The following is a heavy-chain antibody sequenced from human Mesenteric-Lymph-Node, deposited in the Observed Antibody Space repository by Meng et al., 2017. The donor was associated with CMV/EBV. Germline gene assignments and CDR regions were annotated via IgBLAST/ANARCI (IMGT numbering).Heavy chain of an antibody. CDR1: GGSISSSSYQ. CDR3: ARDLLWFGELLAPLDS. V-gene: IGHV4-39*07. Sequence: SETLSLTCTVSGGSISSSSYQWGWIRQPPGKGLEWIGSIYYSGSTYYNPSLKSRVTISVDTSKNQFSLKLSSVTAADTAVYYCARDLLWFGELLAPLDSWGQGTLVTVSS. D-gene: IGHD3-10*01. J-gene: IGHJ4*02. CDR2: IYYSGST.